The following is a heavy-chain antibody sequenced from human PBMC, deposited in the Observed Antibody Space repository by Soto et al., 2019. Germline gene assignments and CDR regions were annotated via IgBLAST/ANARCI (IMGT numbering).Heavy chain of an antibody. J-gene: IGHJ4*01. CDR1: GFTFSPHG. D-gene: IGHD3-10*01. Sequence: GGSLRLSCAASGFTFSPHGMNWVRQAPGKGLEWISYISYNSDIKYYADSVKGRFTISRDNAKNSLFLHMNGLRPEDTAVYYCARYGSWRDYKVPFDYWGHGTLVTVSS. CDR3: ARYGSWRDYKVPFDY. CDR2: ISYNSDIK. V-gene: IGHV3-48*01.